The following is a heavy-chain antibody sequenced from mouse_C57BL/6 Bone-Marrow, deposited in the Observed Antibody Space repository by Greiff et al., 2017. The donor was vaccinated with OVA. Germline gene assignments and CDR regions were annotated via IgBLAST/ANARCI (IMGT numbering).Heavy chain of an antibody. Sequence: EVRLVESGGGLVQPGGSLKLSCAASGFTFSDYGLAWVRQAPRKGPEWVAFISNLAYSIHYADTVTGRFTISRENAKNTLYLEMSSLRSEDTAMYYCARDSRGFAYWGQGTLVTVSA. CDR2: ISNLAYSI. CDR1: GFTFSDYG. V-gene: IGHV5-15*04. D-gene: IGHD1-1*01. J-gene: IGHJ3*01. CDR3: ARDSRGFAY.